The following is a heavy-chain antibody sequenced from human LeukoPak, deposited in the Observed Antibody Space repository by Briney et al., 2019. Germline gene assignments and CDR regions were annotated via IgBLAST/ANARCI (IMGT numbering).Heavy chain of an antibody. D-gene: IGHD4-23*01. Sequence: GASVKVSCKASGYTFTSYDINWVRQATGQGLEWMGWMNPNSGNTGYAQKFQGRVTITADESTSTAYMELSSLRSEDTAVYYCSVVTTLGVDLSYMDVWGKGTTVTISS. CDR2: MNPNSGNT. CDR3: SVVTTLGVDLSYMDV. CDR1: GYTFTSYD. V-gene: IGHV1-8*03. J-gene: IGHJ6*03.